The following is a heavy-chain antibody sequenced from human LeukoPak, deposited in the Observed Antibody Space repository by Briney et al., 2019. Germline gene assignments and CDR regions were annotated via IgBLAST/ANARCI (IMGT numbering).Heavy chain of an antibody. CDR1: GYSISDGYY. CDR3: ARVRCTGGSCYPNWFDP. CDR2: IYHSGST. D-gene: IGHD2-15*01. V-gene: IGHV4-38-2*02. J-gene: IGHJ5*02. Sequence: SETLSLTCTVSGYSISDGYYWDWIRQPPGKGLEWIGSIYHSGSTYYNPSLKSRVTISVDTSKNQFSLKLTTVTAADTAVYYCARVRCTGGSCYPNWFDPWGQGTLVIVSS.